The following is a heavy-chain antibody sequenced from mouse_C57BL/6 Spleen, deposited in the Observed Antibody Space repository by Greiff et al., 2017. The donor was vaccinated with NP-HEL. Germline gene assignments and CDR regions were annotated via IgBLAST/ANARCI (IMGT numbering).Heavy chain of an antibody. CDR3: ARRNYGSSYKYYYAMDY. D-gene: IGHD1-1*01. Sequence: VQLQQPGTELVKPGASVKLSCKASGYTFTSYWMHWVKQRPGQGLEWIGNINPSNGGTNYNEKFKSKATLTVDKTSSTAYMQLSSLTSEDSAVYDCARRNYGSSYKYYYAMDYWGQGTSVTVSS. CDR1: GYTFTSYW. J-gene: IGHJ4*01. CDR2: INPSNGGT. V-gene: IGHV1-53*01.